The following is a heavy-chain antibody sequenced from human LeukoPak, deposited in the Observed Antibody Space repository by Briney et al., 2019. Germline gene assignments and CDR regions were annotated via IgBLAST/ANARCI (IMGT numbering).Heavy chain of an antibody. V-gene: IGHV3-53*01. Sequence: GGSLRLSCAASGFTVSTSHMSWARQAPGKGLEWVSIIYRGGETYYADSVKGRFTISRDNSKNTLHLQMSSLRAEDTAVYYCARALPGQLQFDYWGQGTLVTVSS. CDR1: GFTVSTSH. CDR3: ARALPGQLQFDY. J-gene: IGHJ4*02. CDR2: IYRGGET. D-gene: IGHD6-13*01.